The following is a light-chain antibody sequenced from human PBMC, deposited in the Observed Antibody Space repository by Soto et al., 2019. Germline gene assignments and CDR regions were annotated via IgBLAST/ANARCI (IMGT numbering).Light chain of an antibody. CDR3: ETWDSNTRV. CDR2: LEGSGSY. Sequence: QLVLTQSYSASASLGSSVKLTCTLRSGHSSYIIAWHQQQPGKAPRYLMKLEGSGSYNKGSGVPDRFSGSSSGADRYLTISKLQSEDEADYYCETWDSNTRVFGGGTKVTVL. J-gene: IGLJ2*01. CDR1: SGHSSYI. V-gene: IGLV4-60*03.